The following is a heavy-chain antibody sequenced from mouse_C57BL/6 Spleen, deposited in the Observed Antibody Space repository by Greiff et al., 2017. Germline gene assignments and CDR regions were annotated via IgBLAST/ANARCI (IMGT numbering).Heavy chain of an antibody. CDR3: ARNGNYVPDYFDY. CDR2: IWSGGST. Sequence: VKLQQSGPGLVQPSQSLSITCTVSGFSLTSYGVHWVRQSPGKGLEWLGVIWSGGSTDYNAAFISRLSISKDNSKSQVFFKMNSLQADDTAIYYWARNGNYVPDYFDYWGQGTTLTVSS. J-gene: IGHJ2*01. D-gene: IGHD2-1*01. CDR1: GFSLTSYG. V-gene: IGHV2-2*01.